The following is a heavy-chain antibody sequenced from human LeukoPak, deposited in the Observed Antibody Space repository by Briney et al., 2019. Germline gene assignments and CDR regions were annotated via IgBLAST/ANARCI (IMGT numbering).Heavy chain of an antibody. CDR1: GFTFRTNA. CDR2: ISDRGRA. V-gene: IGHV3-23*01. D-gene: IGHD3-3*02. J-gene: IGHJ4*02. Sequence: GGSLRLSCAASGFTFRTNAMSWVRQAPGKGLEWVAGISDRGRAFYTDSVKGRFTISRDNSKNTLYLQMNSLRAEVTAIYYCAKALHFWSGIDYWGQGTLVTVSS. CDR3: AKALHFWSGIDY.